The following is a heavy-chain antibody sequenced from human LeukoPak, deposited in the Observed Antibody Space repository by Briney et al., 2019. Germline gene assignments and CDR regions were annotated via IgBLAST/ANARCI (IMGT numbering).Heavy chain of an antibody. J-gene: IGHJ4*02. CDR3: ARDRDYAY. V-gene: IGHV4-59*12. CDR2: IYYSGST. CDR1: GGSISSYY. Sequence: PSETLSLTCTVSGGSISSYYWSWIRQPPGKGLEWIGYIYYSGSTNYNPSLKSRVTISVDTSKNQFSLKLSSVTAADTAVYYCARDRDYAYWGQGTLVTVSS. D-gene: IGHD4-17*01.